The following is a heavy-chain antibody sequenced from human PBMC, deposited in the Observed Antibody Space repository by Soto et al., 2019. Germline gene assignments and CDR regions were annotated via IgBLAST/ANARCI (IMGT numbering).Heavy chain of an antibody. CDR1: GFTFSSYS. J-gene: IGHJ4*02. D-gene: IGHD3-22*01. CDR3: ARDSYYYDSSGYYTFDH. CDR2: ISYDGSNN. Sequence: GGSLRLSCAASGFTFSSYSMNWVRQAPGKGLEWVAHISYDGSNNNYVDSVKGRFTISRDNSKNTLYLQMNSLRAEDTAVYYCARDSYYYDSSGYYTFDHWGQGTLVTVSS. V-gene: IGHV3-30*03.